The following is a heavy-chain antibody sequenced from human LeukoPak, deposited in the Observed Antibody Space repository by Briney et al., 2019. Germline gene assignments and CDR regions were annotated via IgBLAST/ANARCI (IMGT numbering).Heavy chain of an antibody. CDR1: GFTFSSYG. J-gene: IGHJ5*02. D-gene: IGHD5-24*01. CDR2: ISYDGSNK. CDR3: AKTARETRKNWFDP. V-gene: IGHV3-30*18. Sequence: GGSLRLSCAASGFTFSSYGMHWVRQAPGKGLEWVAVISYDGSNKYYADSVKGRFTISRDNSKNTLYLQMNSLRAENTAVYYCAKTARETRKNWFDPWGQGTLVTVSS.